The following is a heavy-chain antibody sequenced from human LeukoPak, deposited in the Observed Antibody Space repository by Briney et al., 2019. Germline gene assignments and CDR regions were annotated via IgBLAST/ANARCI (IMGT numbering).Heavy chain of an antibody. Sequence: GGSLRLSCAASGFTFSSYSMNWVRQAPGKGLEWVSSISSSSSYIYYADSVKGRFTISRDNAKNSLYLQMNSLRAEDTAVYYCARADMTTEYMDVWGKGTTVTVSS. CDR1: GFTFSSYS. V-gene: IGHV3-21*01. CDR3: ARADMTTEYMDV. J-gene: IGHJ6*03. D-gene: IGHD4-17*01. CDR2: ISSSSSYI.